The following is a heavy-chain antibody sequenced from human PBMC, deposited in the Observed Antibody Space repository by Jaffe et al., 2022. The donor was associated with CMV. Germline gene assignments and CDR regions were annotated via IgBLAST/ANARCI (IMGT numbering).Heavy chain of an antibody. J-gene: IGHJ5*02. CDR1: DGSISTRSYY. CDR3: ARHSHDGGKTLNWFDP. D-gene: IGHD2-15*01. Sequence: HLQLQESGPGLVKPSETLSLTCTVSDGSISTRSYYWGWIRQSPGKGLEWIGSIYYSGNTYYNPSLMSRVTIAVDTSKNLFSLKLNSVTAADTAVYYCARHSHDGGKTLNWFDPWGQGTLVTVSS. V-gene: IGHV4-39*01. CDR2: IYYSGNT.